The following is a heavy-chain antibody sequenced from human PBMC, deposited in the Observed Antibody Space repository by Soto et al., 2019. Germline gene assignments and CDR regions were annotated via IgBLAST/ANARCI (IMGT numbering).Heavy chain of an antibody. CDR3: ATSPPQGYPLLFYYYYYGIDV. Sequence: SVKVSCKASGGTFSSYAISWVRQAPGQGLEWMGGIIPIFGTANYAQKFQGRVTSTADKSTSTAYMELSSLRSEDTAVYYYATSPPQGYPLLFYYYYYGIDVWGQGTTVTVSS. D-gene: IGHD2-2*01. CDR1: GGTFSSYA. J-gene: IGHJ6*02. V-gene: IGHV1-69*06. CDR2: IIPIFGTA.